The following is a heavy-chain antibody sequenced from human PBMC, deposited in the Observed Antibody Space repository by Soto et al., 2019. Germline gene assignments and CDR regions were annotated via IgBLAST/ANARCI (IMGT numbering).Heavy chain of an antibody. CDR3: ARAYGDYVFDY. CDR2: FSSTGST. Sequence: SETLSLTCAVSGASITHYYWNWIRQSPGKGLEWIVSFSSTGSTVYNPSLGSRVTISVDTSKNQFSLKLSSVTAADTAVYYCARAYGDYVFDYWGQGTLVTVSS. J-gene: IGHJ4*02. CDR1: GASITHYY. V-gene: IGHV4-59*01. D-gene: IGHD4-17*01.